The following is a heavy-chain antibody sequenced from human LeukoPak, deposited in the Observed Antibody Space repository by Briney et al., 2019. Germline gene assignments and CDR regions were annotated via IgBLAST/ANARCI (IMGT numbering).Heavy chain of an antibody. CDR3: ARPVRYTWIYDAFDI. CDR1: GYTFTGYY. Sequence: ASVKVSCKASGYTFTGYYIHWVRQAPGHGLEWMGWINPTSGGTNYAQKFQGRVTMTTDTSISTAYMDLSSLRPDDTAVYYCARPVRYTWIYDAFDIWGQGTTVTASS. D-gene: IGHD1-7*01. V-gene: IGHV1-2*02. J-gene: IGHJ3*02. CDR2: INPTSGGT.